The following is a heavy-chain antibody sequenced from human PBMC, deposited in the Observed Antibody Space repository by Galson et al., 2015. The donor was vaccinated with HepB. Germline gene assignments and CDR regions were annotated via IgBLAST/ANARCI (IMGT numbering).Heavy chain of an antibody. V-gene: IGHV3-30*02. Sequence: SLRLSCAASGFTFSTYDMHWARQAPGKGLEWVTFIRYDGNNEYYADSVKGRFTISRDNSKNTLYLQMNSLRPEDTAMYYCAKDRGYFDSWGQGTLVTVSS. J-gene: IGHJ4*02. D-gene: IGHD3-10*01. CDR2: IRYDGNNE. CDR3: AKDRGYFDS. CDR1: GFTFSTYD.